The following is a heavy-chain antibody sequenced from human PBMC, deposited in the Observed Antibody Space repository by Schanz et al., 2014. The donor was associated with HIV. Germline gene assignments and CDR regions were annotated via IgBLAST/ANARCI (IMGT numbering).Heavy chain of an antibody. Sequence: EVHLLESGGGLAQPGGSLTLSCAASGFTFTNHALSWVRQAPGRGLEWVSTVIGSGVRTIYADSVKGRFTISRDNSKNTLSLHMNSLRVEDTAVYYCAKPEYDSRGNSQSHFDSWGQGTLVTVSS. V-gene: IGHV3-23*01. CDR2: VIGSGVRT. CDR3: AKPEYDSRGNSQSHFDS. D-gene: IGHD3-22*01. CDR1: GFTFTNHA. J-gene: IGHJ4*02.